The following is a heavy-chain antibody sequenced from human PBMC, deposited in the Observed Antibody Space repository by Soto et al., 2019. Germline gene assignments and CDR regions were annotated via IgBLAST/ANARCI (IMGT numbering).Heavy chain of an antibody. V-gene: IGHV3-30*18. J-gene: IGHJ4*02. Sequence: QVRLVESGGGVVQPGGSLRLSCQASGFNFDNYGMHWVRQAPGKGLEWVAVITYDGSFQYYADSVKGRFTISRDNSKNTLSLHLNTLKPEDTAVYHCAKDRVGGTFYTPLAFWGQGTLVTVSS. CDR1: GFNFDNYG. CDR2: ITYDGSFQ. CDR3: AKDRVGGTFYTPLAF. D-gene: IGHD1-7*01.